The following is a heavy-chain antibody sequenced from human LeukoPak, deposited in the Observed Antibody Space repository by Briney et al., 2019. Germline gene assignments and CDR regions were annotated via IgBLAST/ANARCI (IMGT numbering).Heavy chain of an antibody. Sequence: PGGSLRLSCAASGFSFSNYCMHWVRQAPGGGLVWVARIYGDGSGATYVHSVKGRFTITRDNAKNTLHLQMCSLRAEDTAVYYCARGHVTGSDRHWDYWGQGTLATVSS. V-gene: IGHV3-74*01. CDR3: ARGHVTGSDRHWDY. CDR2: IYGDGSGA. CDR1: GFSFSNYC. J-gene: IGHJ4*02. D-gene: IGHD2-21*02.